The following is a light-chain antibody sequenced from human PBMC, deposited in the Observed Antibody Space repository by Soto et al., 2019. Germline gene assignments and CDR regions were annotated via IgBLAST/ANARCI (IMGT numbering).Light chain of an antibody. Sequence: DIQMTQSPSTLSASVGGRVTITCRASQSIRSWLTWYQQKAGQAPKLLIYKASIVESGVPARFSGSGSGTEFTLTISSLQPDDSATYYCQQYSYFATFGQGTSVEV. J-gene: IGKJ1*01. V-gene: IGKV1-5*03. CDR2: KAS. CDR1: QSIRSW. CDR3: QQYSYFAT.